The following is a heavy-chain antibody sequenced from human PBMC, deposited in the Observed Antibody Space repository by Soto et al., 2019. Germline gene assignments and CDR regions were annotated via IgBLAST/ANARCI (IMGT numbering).Heavy chain of an antibody. CDR3: ARGHGRFAH. Sequence: QVQLQQRGAGLLKPSESLSLTCGVSGVSFTGYYWTWIRQAPGKGLEWIGEINHYGSTNYNPSLKGRVTISQDTSKNQFSLRRASLSAADAAVYYCARGHGRFAHWGQGTLVTVSS. CDR1: GVSFTGYY. J-gene: IGHJ4*02. V-gene: IGHV4-34*02. CDR2: INHYGST. D-gene: IGHD3-3*01.